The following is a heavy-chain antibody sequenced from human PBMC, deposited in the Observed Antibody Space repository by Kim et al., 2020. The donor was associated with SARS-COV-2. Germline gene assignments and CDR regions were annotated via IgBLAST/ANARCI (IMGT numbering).Heavy chain of an antibody. CDR2: IKQDGSEK. CDR1: GFTFSSYW. CDR3: ARARFLKKNIAVAGLFDY. V-gene: IGHV3-7*01. J-gene: IGHJ4*02. Sequence: GGSLRLSCAASGFTFSSYWMSWVRQAPGKGLEWVANIKQDGSEKYYVDSVKGRFTISRDNAKNSLYLQMNSLRAEDTAVYYCARARFLKKNIAVAGLFDYWGQGTLVTVSS. D-gene: IGHD6-19*01.